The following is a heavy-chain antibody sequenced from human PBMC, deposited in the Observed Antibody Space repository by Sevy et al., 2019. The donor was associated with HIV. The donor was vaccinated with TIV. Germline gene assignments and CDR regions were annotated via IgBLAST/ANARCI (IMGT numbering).Heavy chain of an antibody. CDR2: IKSKTDGGTT. J-gene: IGHJ6*02. D-gene: IGHD2-2*01. Sequence: GGSLRLSCAASGFTFSNAWVSWVRQAPGNGLEWVGRIKSKTDGGTTDYAAPVKGRFTFSRDDSKNTLYLQMTSLKTEDTAVYYCTTDRHIVVVPAAPSPYYYYYGMDVWGQGTTVTVSS. CDR1: GFTFSNAW. V-gene: IGHV3-15*01. CDR3: TTDRHIVVVPAAPSPYYYYYGMDV.